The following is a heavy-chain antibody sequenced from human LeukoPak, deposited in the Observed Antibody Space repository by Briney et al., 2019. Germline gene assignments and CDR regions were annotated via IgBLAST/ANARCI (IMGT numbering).Heavy chain of an antibody. CDR2: IIPIFGTA. J-gene: IGHJ6*03. V-gene: IGHV1-69*06. CDR1: GGTFSSYA. CDR3: ARVPGIAAAGPYYYYYMDV. Sequence: SVKVSCKASGGTFSSYAISWVRQAPGQGLEWMGGIIPIFGTANYAQKFQGRVTITADKSTSTAYMELSSLRSEDTAVYYCARVPGIAAAGPYYYYYMDVWGKGTTVTVSS. D-gene: IGHD6-13*01.